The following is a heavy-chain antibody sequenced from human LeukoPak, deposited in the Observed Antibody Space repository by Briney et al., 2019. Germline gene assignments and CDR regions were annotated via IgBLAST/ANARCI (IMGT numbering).Heavy chain of an antibody. CDR1: GYTFTSYY. CDR3: ARRVARTQRGFDP. V-gene: IGHV1-8*02. D-gene: IGHD2-15*01. CDR2: MNPNSGNT. Sequence: ASVKVSCKASGYTFTSYYMHWVRQATGQGLEWMGWMNPNSGNTGYAQKFQGRVTMTRNTSISTAYMELSSLRSEDTAVYYCARRVARTQRGFDPWGQGTLVTVSS. J-gene: IGHJ5*02.